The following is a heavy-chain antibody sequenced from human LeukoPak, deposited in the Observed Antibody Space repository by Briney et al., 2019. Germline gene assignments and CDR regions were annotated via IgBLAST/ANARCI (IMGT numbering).Heavy chain of an antibody. Sequence: GGSLRLSCAASGLALCSYEINWVRQAPGKRLEWVSYISSSGSTIYYADSVKGRSTISRDHAKNSLYLQINSLRAQDTPVYYGERDQKQLVRGYYFDYWGQGTLVTVSS. J-gene: IGHJ4*02. V-gene: IGHV3-48*03. D-gene: IGHD6-13*01. CDR1: GLALCSYE. CDR3: ERDQKQLVRGYYFDY. CDR2: ISSSGSTI.